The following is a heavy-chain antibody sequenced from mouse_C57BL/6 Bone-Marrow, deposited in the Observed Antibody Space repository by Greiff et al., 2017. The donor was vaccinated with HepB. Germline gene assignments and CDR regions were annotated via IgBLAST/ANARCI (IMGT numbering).Heavy chain of an antibody. V-gene: IGHV14-4*01. Sequence: DVQLQESGAELVRPGASVKLSCTASGFNIKDDYMHWVKQRPEQGLEWIGWIDPENGDTEYASKFQGKATITADTSSNTAYLQLSSLTSEDTAVYYCTTITTVVATPHWYFDVWGTGTTVTVSS. J-gene: IGHJ1*03. CDR2: IDPENGDT. D-gene: IGHD1-1*01. CDR3: TTITTVVATPHWYFDV. CDR1: GFNIKDDY.